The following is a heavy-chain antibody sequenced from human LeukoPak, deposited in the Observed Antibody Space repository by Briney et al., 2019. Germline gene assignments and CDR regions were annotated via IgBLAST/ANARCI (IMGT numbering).Heavy chain of an antibody. CDR1: GNIFTTYW. J-gene: IGHJ4*02. CDR3: ARGPHSWGFFDY. Sequence: GESLKISCKGSGNIFTTYWIAWVRQMPGKGLEWMGIIYPGDSDTRYSPSFQGQVTISADKSISTAYLQWSSLKASDTAMYYCARGPHSWGFFDYWGQGTLVTVSS. V-gene: IGHV5-51*01. CDR2: IYPGDSDT. D-gene: IGHD7-27*01.